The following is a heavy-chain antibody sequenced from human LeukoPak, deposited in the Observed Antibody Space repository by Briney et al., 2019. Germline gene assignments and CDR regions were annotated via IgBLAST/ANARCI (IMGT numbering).Heavy chain of an antibody. CDR3: ARDSPYYGSGSYIVDY. CDR1: GGTFSSYA. D-gene: IGHD3-10*01. CDR2: IIPIRVIA. J-gene: IGHJ4*02. Sequence: GGSVKVSCKASGGTFSSYAISWVRQAPGQGLEWMGGIIPIRVIANYAQKFQGRVTITADKSTSTAYMEVSSLRSEDTAVYYCARDSPYYGSGSYIVDYWGQGTLVTVSS. V-gene: IGHV1-69*10.